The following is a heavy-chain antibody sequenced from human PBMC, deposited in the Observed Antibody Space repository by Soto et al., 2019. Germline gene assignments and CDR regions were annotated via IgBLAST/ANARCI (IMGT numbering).Heavy chain of an antibody. CDR1: GFTVSSNY. Sequence: GGSLRLSCAASGFTVSSNYMSWVRQAPGKGLEWVSVIYSGGSTYYADSVKGRFTISRDNSKNTLYLQMNSLRAEDTAVYYCASLSISWTLGAFDIWGQGTMVTVSS. J-gene: IGHJ3*02. CDR3: ASLSISWTLGAFDI. CDR2: IYSGGST. V-gene: IGHV3-66*01. D-gene: IGHD6-13*01.